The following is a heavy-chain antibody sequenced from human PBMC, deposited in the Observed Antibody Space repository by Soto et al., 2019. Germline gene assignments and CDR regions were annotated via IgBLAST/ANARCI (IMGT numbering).Heavy chain of an antibody. V-gene: IGHV3-7*03. D-gene: IGHD2-2*01. J-gene: IGHJ6*02. CDR1: GFTFSSYW. Sequence: EVQLVESGGGLVQPGGSLRLSCAASGFTFSSYWMSWVRQAPGKGLEWVANIKQNGSEKYYVDSVKGRFTISRDNAKNSLYLQMNSLRAEDTAVYYCAREGHIVVVPAAPYYYYGMDVWGQGTTVTVSS. CDR2: IKQNGSEK. CDR3: AREGHIVVVPAAPYYYYGMDV.